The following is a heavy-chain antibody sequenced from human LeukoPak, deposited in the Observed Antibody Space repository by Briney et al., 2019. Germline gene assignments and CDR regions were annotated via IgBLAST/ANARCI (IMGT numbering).Heavy chain of an antibody. V-gene: IGHV1-18*01. CDR3: ARDRGPIAAAATGFDY. Sequence: ASVKVSCKASGYTFTNYGISWVRQAPGQGLEWMGWISAYNGNTNYAQKLQGRVTMTTDTSTSTAYMELRSLRSDDTAVYYCARDRGPIAAAATGFDYWGQGTLVTVSS. CDR2: ISAYNGNT. D-gene: IGHD6-13*01. J-gene: IGHJ4*02. CDR1: GYTFTNYG.